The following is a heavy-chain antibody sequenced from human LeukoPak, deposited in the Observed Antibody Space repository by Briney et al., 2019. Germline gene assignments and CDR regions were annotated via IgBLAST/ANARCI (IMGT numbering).Heavy chain of an antibody. D-gene: IGHD2-8*01. CDR1: GFTFSGSA. CDR2: IRSKANSYAT. J-gene: IGHJ6*02. V-gene: IGHV3-73*01. CDR3: TRRDCTTGVCSLRHPGMDV. Sequence: GGSLRLSCAASGFTFSGSAMHWGRQASGKGLEWVGRIRSKANSYATAYAASVKGRFTISRHDSKTTEYLQMNSLKTEDTAVYYCTRRDCTTGVCSLRHPGMDVWGQGTTVTVSS.